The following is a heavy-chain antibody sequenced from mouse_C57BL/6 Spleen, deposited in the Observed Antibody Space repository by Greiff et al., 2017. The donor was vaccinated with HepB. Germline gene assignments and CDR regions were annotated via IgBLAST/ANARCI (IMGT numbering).Heavy chain of an antibody. V-gene: IGHV1-26*01. Sequence: VQLQQSGPELVKPGASVKISCKASGYTFTDYYMNWVKQSHGKSLEWIGDINPNNGGTSYNQKFKGKATLTVDKSSSTAYMELRSLTSEDSAVYYCARGIYDGYYGPFAYWGQGTLVTVSA. J-gene: IGHJ3*01. D-gene: IGHD2-3*01. CDR1: GYTFTDYY. CDR3: ARGIYDGYYGPFAY. CDR2: INPNNGGT.